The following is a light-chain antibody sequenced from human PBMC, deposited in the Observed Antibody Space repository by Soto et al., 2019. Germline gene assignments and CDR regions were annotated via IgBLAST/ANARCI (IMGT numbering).Light chain of an antibody. CDR2: GAS. CDR1: QRVSSN. V-gene: IGKV3-15*01. CDR3: QQRSKLT. Sequence: EIVMTHSQATLSVSPCERATLSCRASQRVSSNLAWYQQKPGQAPRLLIYGASTRATGIPARFSGSGSGTDFTLTISSLEPEDFAVYYCQQRSKLTFGGGTKVDI. J-gene: IGKJ4*01.